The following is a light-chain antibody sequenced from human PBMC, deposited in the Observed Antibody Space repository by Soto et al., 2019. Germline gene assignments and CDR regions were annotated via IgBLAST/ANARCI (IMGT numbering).Light chain of an antibody. CDR3: QQYYRSPET. Sequence: EIVLTQSPGTLSLSPGEGATLSCRASQTISSFLAWYQQKRGQAPRLLIYGASNRATGIPDRFSAGGSETDFTLTISRLEPEDFAVYYCQQYYRSPETFGQGTKVDI. CDR2: GAS. J-gene: IGKJ1*01. V-gene: IGKV3-20*01. CDR1: QTISSF.